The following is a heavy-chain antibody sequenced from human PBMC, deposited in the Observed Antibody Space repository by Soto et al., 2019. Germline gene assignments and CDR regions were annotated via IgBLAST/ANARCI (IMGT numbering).Heavy chain of an antibody. Sequence: GGSLRLSCAASGFTFSSYAMHWVRQAPGKGLEWVAVISYDGSNKYYADSVKGRFTISRDNSKNTLYLQMNSLRAEDTAVYYCATIAAGTWSTINYYYYGMDVWGQGTTVTVSS. J-gene: IGHJ6*02. CDR3: ATIAAGTWSTINYYYYGMDV. CDR2: ISYDGSNK. CDR1: GFTFSSYA. V-gene: IGHV3-30-3*01. D-gene: IGHD6-13*01.